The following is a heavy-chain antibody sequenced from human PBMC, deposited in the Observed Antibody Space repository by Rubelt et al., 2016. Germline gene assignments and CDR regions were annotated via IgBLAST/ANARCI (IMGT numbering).Heavy chain of an antibody. CDR1: GFTFTNYW. CDR2: ISTDGRST. Sequence: EVQLVESGGGLVQPGGSLRLSCAASGFTFTNYWTHWVRQAPGKGLVWISRISTDGRSTSYADSVQGRFTISRGNAKNTLYLQMNSLRDEDTAVYYCATQGYCSSTSCYGAYWGQGTLVTVSS. J-gene: IGHJ4*02. V-gene: IGHV3-74*01. D-gene: IGHD2-2*01. CDR3: ATQGYCSSTSCYGAY.